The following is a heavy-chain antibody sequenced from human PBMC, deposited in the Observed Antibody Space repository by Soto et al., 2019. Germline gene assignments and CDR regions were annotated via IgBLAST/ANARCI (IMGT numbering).Heavy chain of an antibody. V-gene: IGHV3-23*01. J-gene: IGHJ4*02. D-gene: IGHD3-10*01. CDR1: GFSLRDHA. CDR3: GRTYTGG. CDR2: ISGSEDRT. Sequence: LQSGGGVVQPGESLRLSCAASGFSLRDHALSWVRQAPGGGLEWVSGISGSEDRTNYADFVRGRFIISKDRAKNTLYVDMSGLRVDDTAVYFCGRTYTGGWGQGTLVTVSS.